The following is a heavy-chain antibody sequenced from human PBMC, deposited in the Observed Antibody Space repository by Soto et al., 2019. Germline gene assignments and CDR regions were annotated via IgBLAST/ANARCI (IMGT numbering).Heavy chain of an antibody. Sequence: LRLSCAASGFTFSDYYMSWIRQDPGKGLEWLSYITSTTNYTQYADSVKGRFTLSRDNAKNSLYLQMNSLRAEDTAVYYCVRDLHEPLATDALRVANWGQGTQVTV. CDR2: ITSTTNYT. V-gene: IGHV3-11*06. J-gene: IGHJ4*02. CDR3: VRDLHEPLATDALRVAN. D-gene: IGHD2-15*01. CDR1: GFTFSDYY.